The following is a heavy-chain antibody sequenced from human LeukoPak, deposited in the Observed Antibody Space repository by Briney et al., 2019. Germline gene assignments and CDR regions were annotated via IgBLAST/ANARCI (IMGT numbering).Heavy chain of an antibody. CDR1: GFSISSYG. D-gene: IGHD2-15*01. J-gene: IGHJ4*02. V-gene: IGHV3-30*03. Sequence: GGSLRLSCAASGFSISSYGMHWVRQAPGKGLEWVAIISYYADSVNGRFTISRDESENTVFLQMNNLSAEDTAVYYCAGSYSYYLDYWGQGTLVTVSS. CDR2: AIIS. CDR3: AGSYSYYLDY.